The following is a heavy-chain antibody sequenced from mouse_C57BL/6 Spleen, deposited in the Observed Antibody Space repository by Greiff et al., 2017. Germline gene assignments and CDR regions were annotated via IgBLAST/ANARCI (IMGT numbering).Heavy chain of an antibody. CDR1: GYTFTDYY. Sequence: EVQLQQSGPVLVKPGASVKMSCKASGYTFTDYYMNWVKQSHGKSLEWIGVINPYNGGTSYNQKFKGKATLTVDKSSSTAYMELNSLTSEDSAVYYCARADGSSQAWFAYWGQGTLVTVSA. CDR2: INPYNGGT. CDR3: ARADGSSQAWFAY. V-gene: IGHV1-19*01. J-gene: IGHJ3*01. D-gene: IGHD1-1*01.